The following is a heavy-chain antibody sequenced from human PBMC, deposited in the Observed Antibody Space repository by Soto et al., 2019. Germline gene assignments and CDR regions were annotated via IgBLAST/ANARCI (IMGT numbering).Heavy chain of an antibody. CDR2: IYYSGST. CDR1: GGSISSGDYY. Sequence: QVQLQESGPGLVKPSQTLSLTCTVSGGSISSGDYYWSWIRQPPGKGLEWIGYIYYSGSTYYNPSLPSRVTISGATSKNQFSLKLSSVTAADTAVYYCARDKGYDSGRDGMDVWGQGTTVTVSS. J-gene: IGHJ6*02. V-gene: IGHV4-30-4*01. D-gene: IGHD3-3*01. CDR3: ARDKGYDSGRDGMDV.